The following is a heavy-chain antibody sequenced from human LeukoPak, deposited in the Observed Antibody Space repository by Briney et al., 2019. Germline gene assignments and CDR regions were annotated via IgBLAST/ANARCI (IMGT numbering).Heavy chain of an antibody. V-gene: IGHV3-7*01. J-gene: IGHJ6*03. CDR2: IKQDGSEK. CDR3: ARELGYCSGGSCRYYYYYMDV. Sequence: GGSLRLSCAASGVTFSSYWMSWVRQAPGKGLEWVANIKQDGSEKYYVDSVKGRFTISRDNAKNSLYLQMNSLRAEDTAVYYCARELGYCSGGSCRYYYYYMDVWGKGTTVTVSS. CDR1: GVTFSSYW. D-gene: IGHD2-15*01.